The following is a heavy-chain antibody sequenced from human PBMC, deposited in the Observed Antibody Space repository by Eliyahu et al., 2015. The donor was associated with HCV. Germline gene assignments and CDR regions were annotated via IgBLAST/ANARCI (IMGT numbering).Heavy chain of an antibody. CDR2: ISYDGSNK. Sequence: QVQLVESGGGVVQPGRSLXLSCAASGFTFSSYAMHWVRQAPGKGLEWVAVISYDGSNKYYADSVKGRFTISRDNSKNTLYLQMNSLRAEDTAVYYCARLWFGESTSDYWGQGTLVTVSS. CDR3: ARLWFGESTSDY. J-gene: IGHJ4*02. V-gene: IGHV3-30-3*01. CDR1: GFTFSSYA. D-gene: IGHD3-10*01.